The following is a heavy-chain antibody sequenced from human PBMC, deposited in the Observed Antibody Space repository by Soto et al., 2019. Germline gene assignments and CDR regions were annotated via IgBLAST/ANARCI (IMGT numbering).Heavy chain of an antibody. CDR1: GDPLHIGGYY. D-gene: IGHD2-2*01. CDR2: IYYTGKT. V-gene: IGHV4-31*03. J-gene: IGHJ5*02. Sequence: SETLSLTCSVSGDPLHIGGYYWAWIRQRPGEGLEWMGYIYYTGKTYYNPSLESRLTMSVDRSKNQFSLKLNSVTAADTAVYYCGRDLTSNANCIDPWGQGTLVTVSS. CDR3: GRDLTSNANCIDP.